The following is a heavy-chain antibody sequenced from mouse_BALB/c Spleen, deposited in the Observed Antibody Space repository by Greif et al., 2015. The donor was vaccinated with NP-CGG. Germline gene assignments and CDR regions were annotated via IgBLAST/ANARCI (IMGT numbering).Heavy chain of an antibody. CDR3: ARKGTTVVDYFDY. Sequence: VQLQQSGAELAKPGASVKMSCKASGYTFTSYWMHWVKQRPGQGLEWIGYINPSTGYTEYNQKFKDKATLTADKSSSTAYMRLSSLTSEDSAVYYCARKGTTVVDYFDYWGQGTTLTVSS. CDR2: INPSTGYT. V-gene: IGHV1-7*01. D-gene: IGHD1-1*01. CDR1: GYTFTSYW. J-gene: IGHJ2*01.